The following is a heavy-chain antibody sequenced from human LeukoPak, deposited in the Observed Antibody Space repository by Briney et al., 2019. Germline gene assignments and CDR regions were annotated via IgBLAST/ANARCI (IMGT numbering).Heavy chain of an antibody. CDR1: GLTFSSYS. CDR3: ERENSGEGFDY. J-gene: IGHJ4*02. V-gene: IGHV3-21*06. Sequence: TGGSLRLSCAASGLTFSSYSMNWVRQAPGKGLEWVSSISSSTIYIYDADSVKGRFTISRDNAKNTLYLEMNSLRAEDTAMYYCERENSGEGFDYWSQGTLVTVSS. D-gene: IGHD1-14*01. CDR2: ISSSTIYI.